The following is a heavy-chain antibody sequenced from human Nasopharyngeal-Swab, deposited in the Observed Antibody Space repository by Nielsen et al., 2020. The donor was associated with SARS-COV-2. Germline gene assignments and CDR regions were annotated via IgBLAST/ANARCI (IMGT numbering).Heavy chain of an antibody. D-gene: IGHD3-22*01. CDR2: ISYDGSNK. V-gene: IGHV3-30*04. CDR1: GFTFSSYA. Sequence: GGSLRLSCAASGFTFSSYAMHWVRQAPGKGLEWVAVISYDGSNKYYADSVKGRFTISRDNSKSTLYLQMNSLRAEDTAVYYCARDGRIGSWRVYDSSGDFDYWGQGTLVTVSS. CDR3: ARDGRIGSWRVYDSSGDFDY. J-gene: IGHJ4*02.